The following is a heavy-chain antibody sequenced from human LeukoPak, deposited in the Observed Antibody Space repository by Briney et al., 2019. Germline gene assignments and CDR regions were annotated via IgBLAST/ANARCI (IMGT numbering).Heavy chain of an antibody. CDR1: GFTFSSYD. V-gene: IGHV3-13*01. CDR2: IGTAGDT. CDR3: ARDAGITGTTVLDY. D-gene: IGHD1-7*01. Sequence: GGSLRLSCAASGFTFSSYDMHWVRQATGKGLEWVSAIGTAGDTYYPGSVKDRFTISRENAKNSLYLQMNSLRAEDTAVYYCARDAGITGTTVLDYWGQGSLVTVSS. J-gene: IGHJ4*02.